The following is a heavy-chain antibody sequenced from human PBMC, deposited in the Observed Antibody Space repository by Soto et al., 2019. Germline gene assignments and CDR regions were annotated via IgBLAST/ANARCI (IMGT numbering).Heavy chain of an antibody. CDR3: ARGPGDYDSSGYYFEVYFQH. CDR1: GFTVSSNY. V-gene: IGHV3-53*02. D-gene: IGHD3-22*01. J-gene: IGHJ1*01. Sequence: EVQLVETGGGLIQPGGSLRLSCAASGFTVSSNYMSWVRQAPGKGLEWVSVIYSGGSTYYADSVKGRFTISRDNSKNTLYLKMNSLRAGDTAVYYWARGPGDYDSSGYYFEVYFQHGGQGTLVPVSS. CDR2: IYSGGST.